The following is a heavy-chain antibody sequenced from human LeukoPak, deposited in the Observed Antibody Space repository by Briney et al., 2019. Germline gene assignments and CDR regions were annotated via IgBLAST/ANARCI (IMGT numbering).Heavy chain of an antibody. V-gene: IGHV3-33*06. D-gene: IGHD2-2*01. J-gene: IGHJ4*02. Sequence: GRSLRLSCAASGFTFSSYGMHWVRQAPGKGLEWVSVIWYDGSNKYYADSVKGRFTISRDNSKNTLYLQMNSLRAEDTAVYYCAKERLRYCSSTSCAFDYWGQGTLVTVSS. CDR2: IWYDGSNK. CDR3: AKERLRYCSSTSCAFDY. CDR1: GFTFSSYG.